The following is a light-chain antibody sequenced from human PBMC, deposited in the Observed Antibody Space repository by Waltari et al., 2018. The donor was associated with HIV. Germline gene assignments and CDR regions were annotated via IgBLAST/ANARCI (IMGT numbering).Light chain of an antibody. J-gene: IGKJ1*01. CDR1: QTVSSTS. CDR3: QQYDQWPT. Sequence: EIVLTQSPGTLSLSPGERATLSCRASQTVSSTSLAWYQQKPGQAPRLLIYGASSRATGIPDRFSGSGSGTDFTLTISRLEPEDFAVYYCQQYDQWPTFGQGTIVEIK. V-gene: IGKV3-20*01. CDR2: GAS.